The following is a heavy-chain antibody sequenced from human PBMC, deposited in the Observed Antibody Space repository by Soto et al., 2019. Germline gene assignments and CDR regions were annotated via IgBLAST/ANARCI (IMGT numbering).Heavy chain of an antibody. CDR1: GYTFTSYA. V-gene: IGHV1-3*01. CDR3: ARDSGSP. CDR2: INAGNGNI. Sequence: ASVKVSCKAAGYTFTSYAMHWVRQAPGQMRECMGWINAGNGNIKYXXKFQVRIXXTRDRSGSIAXVELSXLRSEDTAVYYCARDSGSPWGPGTLVTVSX. J-gene: IGHJ5*02. D-gene: IGHD3-10*01.